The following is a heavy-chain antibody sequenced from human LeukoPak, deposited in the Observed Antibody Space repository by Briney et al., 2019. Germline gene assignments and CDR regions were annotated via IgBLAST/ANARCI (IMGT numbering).Heavy chain of an antibody. D-gene: IGHD6-19*01. CDR3: ARDRRYSSGWYDYYGMDV. V-gene: IGHV1-69*13. CDR1: GGTFSSYA. CDR2: IIPIFGTA. J-gene: IGHJ6*02. Sequence: SVKVSCKASGGTFSSYAISWVRQAPGQGLEWMGGIIPIFGTANYAQKFQGRVTITADESTSTAYMELSSLSSEDTAVYYCARDRRYSSGWYDYYGMDVWGQGTTVTVSS.